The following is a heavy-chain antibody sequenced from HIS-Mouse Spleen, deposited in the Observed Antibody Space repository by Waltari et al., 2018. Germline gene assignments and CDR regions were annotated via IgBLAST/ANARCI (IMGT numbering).Heavy chain of an antibody. CDR2: IYYSGST. Sequence: QLQLQESGPGLVKPSETLSLTCTVSGGSISSSSYYWGWIRQPPGKGLEWIGSIYYSGSTHYNPSLKSRVTLSVDTSKNQFSLKLSSVTAADTAVYYCAREIPYSSSWYDWYFDLWGRGTLVTVSS. CDR3: AREIPYSSSWYDWYFDL. D-gene: IGHD6-13*01. V-gene: IGHV4-39*07. CDR1: GGSISSSSYY. J-gene: IGHJ2*01.